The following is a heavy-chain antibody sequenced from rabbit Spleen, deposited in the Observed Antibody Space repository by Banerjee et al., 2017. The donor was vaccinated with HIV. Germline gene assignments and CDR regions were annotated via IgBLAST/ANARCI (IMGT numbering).Heavy chain of an antibody. CDR3: ARDTSSSFSSYGMDL. V-gene: IGHV1S45*01. CDR1: GFTFSSSHW. CDR2: IDGDGST. Sequence: QEQLVESGGGLVQPEGSLTLTCTASGFTFSSSHWMTWVRQAPGKGLEWIGWIDGDGSTYYASWAKGRFTISKTSSTTVTLQMTRLTAADTATYFCARDTSSSFSSYGMDLWGQGTLVTVS. D-gene: IGHD1-1*01. J-gene: IGHJ6*01.